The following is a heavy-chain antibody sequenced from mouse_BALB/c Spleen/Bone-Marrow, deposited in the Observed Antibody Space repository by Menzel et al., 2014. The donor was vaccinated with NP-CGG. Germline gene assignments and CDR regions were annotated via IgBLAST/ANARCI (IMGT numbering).Heavy chain of an antibody. CDR2: IDPENGNT. Sequence: VHVKQSGAEIVRPGALVKLSCKASGFNIKDYYTQWVKQRPEQGLEWIGWIDPENGNTIYDPKFQGKASITADTSSNTAYLQLSSLTSEDTAVYYCARGDGYAMDYWGQGTSVTVSS. CDR3: ARGDGYAMDY. CDR1: GFNIKDYY. J-gene: IGHJ4*01. V-gene: IGHV14-1*02.